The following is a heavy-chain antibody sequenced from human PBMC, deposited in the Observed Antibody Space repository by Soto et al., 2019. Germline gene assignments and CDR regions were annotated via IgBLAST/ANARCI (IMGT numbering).Heavy chain of an antibody. D-gene: IGHD6-13*01. CDR2: IYYSGST. J-gene: IGHJ4*02. V-gene: IGHV4-59*01. CDR1: GCSISSYY. Sequence: SETLSLTCTVSGCSISSYYWSWIRQPPGKGLEWIGYIYYSGSTNYNPSLKSRVTISVDTSKNQFSLKLSSVTAADTAVYYCARGYSSKNWGQGTLVTVSS. CDR3: ARGYSSKN.